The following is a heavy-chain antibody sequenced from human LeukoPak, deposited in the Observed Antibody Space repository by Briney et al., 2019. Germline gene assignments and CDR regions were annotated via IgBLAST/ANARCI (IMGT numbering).Heavy chain of an antibody. Sequence: PSETLSLTCAVYGGSFSGYYWSWIRQPPGKGLEWIGEINHSGSTNYNPSLKSRVTISVDTSKNQFSLKLSSVTAADTAVYYCARGLYYYGSGSSRWNWFDPWGRGTLVTVSS. CDR2: INHSGST. CDR1: GGSFSGYY. V-gene: IGHV4-34*01. D-gene: IGHD3-10*01. CDR3: ARGLYYYGSGSSRWNWFDP. J-gene: IGHJ5*02.